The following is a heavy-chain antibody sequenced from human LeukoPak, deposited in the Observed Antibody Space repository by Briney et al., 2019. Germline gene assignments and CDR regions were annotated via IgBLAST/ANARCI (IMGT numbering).Heavy chain of an antibody. D-gene: IGHD4-11*01. Sequence: GKSLTLSCVASQFTFSHYGTHWVRQAPGKGLEWVAVIWNDGSSQYYADSVKGRFTISRDNFQKTVYLQMNSLRAEDTAVYYCAKDAQRGFDYSNSLEYWGQGTLVTVSS. J-gene: IGHJ4*02. CDR2: IWNDGSSQ. V-gene: IGHV3-33*06. CDR3: AKDAQRGFDYSNSLEY. CDR1: QFTFSHYG.